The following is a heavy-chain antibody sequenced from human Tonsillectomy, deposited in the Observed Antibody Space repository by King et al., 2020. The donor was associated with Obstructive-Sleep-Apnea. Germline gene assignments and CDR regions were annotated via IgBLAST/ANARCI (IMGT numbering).Heavy chain of an antibody. J-gene: IGHJ4*02. Sequence: VQLVESGGGVVQPGRSLRLSCAASGFTFSSYAMHWGRQAPGKGLEWVAVRSYDGSNKYYADYVKGLFTISRDNSKNTLYLQMNSLRAEDTAVYYCARDKYYGSGSYYKHWGQGTLVTVSS. CDR3: ARDKYYGSGSYYKH. CDR1: GFTFSSYA. CDR2: RSYDGSNK. V-gene: IGHV3-30-3*01. D-gene: IGHD3-10*01.